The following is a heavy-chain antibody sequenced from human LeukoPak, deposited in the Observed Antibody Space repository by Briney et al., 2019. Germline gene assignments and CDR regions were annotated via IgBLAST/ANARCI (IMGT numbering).Heavy chain of an antibody. CDR1: GSTFTSYG. CDR2: ISAYNGNT. J-gene: IGHJ6*02. Sequence: GASVKVSFKAFGSTFTSYGISWVRQAPAQGLEWMGWISAYNGNTNYAQNLQGRVTVITDTSTSTAYMELRSLRYDDTAVYYCARERERVGCSGGSCYSYYGMDVWGQGTTVTVSS. D-gene: IGHD2-15*01. CDR3: ARERERVGCSGGSCYSYYGMDV. V-gene: IGHV1-18*01.